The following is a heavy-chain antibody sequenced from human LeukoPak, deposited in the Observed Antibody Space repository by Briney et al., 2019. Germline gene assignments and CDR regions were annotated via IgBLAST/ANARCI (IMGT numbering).Heavy chain of an antibody. Sequence: GGSLRLSCAASGFTFDDYAMHWVRQAPGKGLEWVSGISWNSGSIGYADSVKGRFTISRDNAKNSLYLQMNSLRAEDTALYYCAKDPRKYSSSWYPPDYWGQGTLVTVSS. V-gene: IGHV3-9*01. CDR3: AKDPRKYSSSWYPPDY. J-gene: IGHJ4*02. D-gene: IGHD6-13*01. CDR2: ISWNSGSI. CDR1: GFTFDDYA.